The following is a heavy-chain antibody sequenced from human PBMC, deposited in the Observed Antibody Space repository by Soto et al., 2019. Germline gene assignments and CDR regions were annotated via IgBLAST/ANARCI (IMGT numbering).Heavy chain of an antibody. CDR1: GYPFSAFD. V-gene: IGHV1-8*01. CDR3: VRXXXGVATPGDDY. Sequence: QVQLVQSGAEVKKPGASVKVSCEASGYPFSAFDINWVRQAGGQGLEWMGWMNPDSGDTAFAQRFQDRITMTRSTSISTAYXELSRLTSDDTAVYFCVRXXXGVATPGDDYWGQGTLVTVSS. D-gene: IGHD2-15*01. CDR2: MNPDSGDT. J-gene: IGHJ4*02.